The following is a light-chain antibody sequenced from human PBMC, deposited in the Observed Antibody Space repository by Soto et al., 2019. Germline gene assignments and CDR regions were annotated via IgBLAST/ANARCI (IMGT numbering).Light chain of an antibody. CDR1: SSDVGKYDR. V-gene: IGLV2-18*02. J-gene: IGLJ1*01. CDR2: EVT. Sequence: SVLTPPPPLSGAPGQSVTISRPGTSSDVGKYDRVSWYQQPPGTAPKPIIYEVTNRPSGVPARFSGSKSGNTASLTISGLQAEDEADYYCSSYISTSRYVFGAGTKVTVL. CDR3: SSYISTSRYV.